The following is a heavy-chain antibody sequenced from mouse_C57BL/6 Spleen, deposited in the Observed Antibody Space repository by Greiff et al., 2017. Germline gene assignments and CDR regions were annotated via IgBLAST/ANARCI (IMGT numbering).Heavy chain of an antibody. CDR2: IDPSDSYT. Sequence: QVQLQQSGAELARPGTSVKLSCKASGYTFTSYWMHWVKQRPGQGLEWIGVIDPSDSYTKYNQKFKGKATLTVDTSSSTAYMQLSSLTSEDSAVYCCASTSYYAMDYWGQGTSVTVSS. CDR1: GYTFTSYW. J-gene: IGHJ4*01. D-gene: IGHD5-1*01. V-gene: IGHV1-59*01. CDR3: ASTSYYAMDY.